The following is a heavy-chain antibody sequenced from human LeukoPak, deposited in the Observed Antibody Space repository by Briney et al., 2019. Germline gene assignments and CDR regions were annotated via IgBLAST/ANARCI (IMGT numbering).Heavy chain of an antibody. Sequence: ASVTVSCKASGYTFTSYDINWVRQATGQGLEWMGWMNPKTGNTGYAQNFQGRVTMTRDTSISTAYMELSSLRSEDTAGYYCARGLFWFGDLKTHWFDPWGQGTQVTVSS. CDR2: MNPKTGNT. CDR3: ARGLFWFGDLKTHWFDP. J-gene: IGHJ5*02. V-gene: IGHV1-8*01. CDR1: GYTFTSYD. D-gene: IGHD3-10*01.